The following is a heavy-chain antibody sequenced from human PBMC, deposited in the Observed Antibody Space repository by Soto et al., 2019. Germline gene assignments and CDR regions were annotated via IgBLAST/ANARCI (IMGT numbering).Heavy chain of an antibody. CDR3: AREIASSGGLDS. V-gene: IGHV3-30-3*01. J-gene: IGHJ4*02. Sequence: QVQLVESGGGVVQPGRSLRLSCAASGFTFTSYAVQWVRQAPGKGLEWVAVISSDGSIKYYADSVKGRFTISRDNSKNTLYLQMSGLRGEDTALYYCAREIASSGGLDSWGQGTLVTVS. D-gene: IGHD6-19*01. CDR2: ISSDGSIK. CDR1: GFTFTSYA.